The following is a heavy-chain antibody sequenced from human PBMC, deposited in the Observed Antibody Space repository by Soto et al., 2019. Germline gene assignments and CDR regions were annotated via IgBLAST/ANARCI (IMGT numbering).Heavy chain of an antibody. CDR3: ASPYYYDSSGYYYVDAFDI. D-gene: IGHD3-22*01. CDR1: GYTFTSYA. Sequence: ASVKVSCKASGYTFTSYAMHWLRQAPGQRLEWMGWINAGNGNXKXSXXXXXRVTITRDTSASTAYMELSSLRSEDTAVYYCASPYYYDSSGYYYVDAFDIWGQGTMVTVSS. J-gene: IGHJ3*02. CDR2: INAGNGNX. V-gene: IGHV1-3*01.